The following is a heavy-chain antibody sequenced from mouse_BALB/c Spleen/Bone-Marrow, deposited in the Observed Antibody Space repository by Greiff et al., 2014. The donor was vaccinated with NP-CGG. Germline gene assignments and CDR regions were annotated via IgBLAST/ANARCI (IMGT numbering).Heavy chain of an antibody. CDR2: ISSGGSYT. J-gene: IGHJ3*01. V-gene: IGHV5-9-3*01. D-gene: IGHD2-4*01. CDR3: ARKSYYDYDGRPWFAY. Sequence: EVHLVESGGGLVKPGGSLKLSCAASGFTFSSYAMSWVRQTPEKRLEWVATISSGGSYTYYPDSVKGRFTISRDNAKNTLYLQMSSLRSEDTAMYYCARKSYYDYDGRPWFAYWGQGTPVTVSA. CDR1: GFTFSSYA.